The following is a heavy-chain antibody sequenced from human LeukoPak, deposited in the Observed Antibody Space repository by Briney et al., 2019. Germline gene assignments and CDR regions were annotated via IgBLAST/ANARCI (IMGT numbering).Heavy chain of an antibody. Sequence: GGSLRLSCAASGFSFEDYGMYWVRQAPGKGLEWVSLISWDGGGTYYEDSVKGRFTISRDNAKNSLYLQMNSLRAEDTAVYYCAELGITMIGGVWGKGTTVTISS. J-gene: IGHJ6*04. CDR1: GFSFEDYG. V-gene: IGHV3-43D*04. CDR3: AELGITMIGGV. D-gene: IGHD3-10*02. CDR2: ISWDGGGT.